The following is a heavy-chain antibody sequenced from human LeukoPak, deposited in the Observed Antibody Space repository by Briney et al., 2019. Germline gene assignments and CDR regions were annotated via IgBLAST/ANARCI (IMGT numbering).Heavy chain of an antibody. V-gene: IGHV3-74*01. J-gene: IGHJ4*02. Sequence: GGSLRLSCAASGFTFSSYWMHWVRQAPGKGLVWVSRITSDGSSTSYADSVKGRFTISRDNAKNTLYLQMNSLRAEDTAVYYCARVVRGVLIIFDYWGQGTLVTVSS. CDR2: ITSDGSST. CDR3: ARVVRGVLIIFDY. CDR1: GFTFSSYW. D-gene: IGHD3-10*01.